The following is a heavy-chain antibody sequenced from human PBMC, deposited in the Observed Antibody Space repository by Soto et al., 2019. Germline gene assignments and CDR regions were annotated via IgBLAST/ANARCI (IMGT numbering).Heavy chain of an antibody. CDR1: GYNFLSYG. Sequence: QVQLVQSGVEVKKPGASVTVSCKASGYNFLSYGVSWARQAPGQGLEWMGWISVYNSNANYAQQFHGRVTMTSDTSTNTAYLELRGLRSDDTAVYYCARGNRSGYYLTHPDYWRQGTLVVVSS. J-gene: IGHJ4*02. D-gene: IGHD3-3*01. CDR2: ISVYNSNA. V-gene: IGHV1-18*04. CDR3: ARGNRSGYYLTHPDY.